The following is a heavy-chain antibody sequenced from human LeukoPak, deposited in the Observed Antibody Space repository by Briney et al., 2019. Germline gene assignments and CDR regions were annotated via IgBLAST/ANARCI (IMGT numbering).Heavy chain of an antibody. J-gene: IGHJ4*02. Sequence: QPGGSLRLSCAASGFTFSSHWMSWVRQAPGKGLEWVANIKEDGSEKYYVDSVKGRFTISRDNAKNSLCLQMNSLRAEDTAIYYCVRSGGYWGQGTLVTVSS. CDR2: IKEDGSEK. CDR1: GFTFSSHW. D-gene: IGHD1-26*01. CDR3: VRSGGY. V-gene: IGHV3-7*05.